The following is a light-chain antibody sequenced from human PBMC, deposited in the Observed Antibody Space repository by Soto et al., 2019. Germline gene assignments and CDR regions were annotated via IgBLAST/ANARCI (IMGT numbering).Light chain of an antibody. CDR3: QQHHDWPLT. J-gene: IGKJ4*01. Sequence: EIVMTQSPATLFVSPGERATLSCRASQKVSSHLAWYQQKPGQATRLLIYAASTRATGIPATFSGSVSGTEFTLTFFSLQSEDYAVYYCQQHHDWPLTFGGGTKVDIK. CDR1: QKVSSH. CDR2: AAS. V-gene: IGKV3-15*01.